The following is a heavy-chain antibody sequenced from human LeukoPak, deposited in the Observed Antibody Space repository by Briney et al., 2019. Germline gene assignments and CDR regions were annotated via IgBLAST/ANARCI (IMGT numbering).Heavy chain of an antibody. CDR3: AKDGSSHRGDYYYYMDV. CDR2: ISWNSGSI. D-gene: IGHD6-13*01. V-gene: IGHV3-9*03. Sequence: GGSLRLSCAASGFTFDDYAMHWVRQAPGKGLEWVSGISWNSGSIGYADSVKGRFTISRDNAKNSLYLQMNSLRAEDMTLYYCAKDGSSHRGDYYYYMDVWGKGTTVTVSS. J-gene: IGHJ6*03. CDR1: GFTFDDYA.